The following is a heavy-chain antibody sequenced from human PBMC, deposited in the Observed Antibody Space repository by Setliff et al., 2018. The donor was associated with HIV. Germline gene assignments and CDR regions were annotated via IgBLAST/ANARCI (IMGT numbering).Heavy chain of an antibody. CDR2: IKHGGSA. CDR3: ARGRVYKGYYDSSSSWGRYYYYHMEC. J-gene: IGHJ6*03. Sequence: NPSETLSLTCAVYGGSFSGFYWTWIRQPPGKGLEWIGEIKHGGSANYNPSLKSRVTITVDKSKNQFSLKLSSGSAADTAGCYCARGRVYKGYYDSSSSWGRYYYYHMECWGQGTTVTVS. CDR1: GGSFSGFY. D-gene: IGHD3-22*01. V-gene: IGHV4-34*01.